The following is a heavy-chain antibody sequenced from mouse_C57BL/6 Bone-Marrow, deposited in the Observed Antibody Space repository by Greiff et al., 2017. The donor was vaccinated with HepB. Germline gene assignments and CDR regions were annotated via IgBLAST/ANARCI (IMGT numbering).Heavy chain of an antibody. CDR3: ASPPYDSSYYYAMDY. D-gene: IGHD2-4*01. V-gene: IGHV5-4*03. Sequence: EVKLMESGGGLVKPGGSLKLSCAASGFTFSSYAMSWVRQTPEKRLEWVATISDGGSYTYYPDNVKGRFTISRDNAKNNLYLQMSHLKSEDTAMYYCASPPYDSSYYYAMDYWGQGTSVTVSS. CDR1: GFTFSSYA. J-gene: IGHJ4*01. CDR2: ISDGGSYT.